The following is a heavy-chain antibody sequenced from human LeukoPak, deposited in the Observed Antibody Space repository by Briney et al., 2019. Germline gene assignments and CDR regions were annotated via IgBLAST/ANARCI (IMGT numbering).Heavy chain of an antibody. Sequence: SETLSLTCTVSGASISSGGYYWSWIRQHPGKGLEWIGYIYYSGSTYYNPSLKSRVSISVDTSKNQFSLKLSSVTAAYTAVYYCARVEREPYDSRGFDYWGQGTLVTVSS. D-gene: IGHD3-22*01. V-gene: IGHV4-31*03. J-gene: IGHJ4*02. CDR1: GASISSGGYY. CDR3: ARVEREPYDSRGFDY. CDR2: IYYSGST.